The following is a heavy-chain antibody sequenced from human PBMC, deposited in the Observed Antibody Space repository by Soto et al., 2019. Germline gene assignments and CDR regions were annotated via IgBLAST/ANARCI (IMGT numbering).Heavy chain of an antibody. J-gene: IGHJ4*02. D-gene: IGHD4-17*01. CDR1: GFTFSTYA. CDR3: ARAPAGAVTNPFDY. CDR2: ISGRGSNA. V-gene: IGHV3-23*01. Sequence: EVQLLESGGGLVQPGGSLRLSCAASGFTFSTYAMSWVRQAPGKGLEWVSAISGRGSNAYYADSVKGRFTISRDNSMSTLFLQMYSLRAEDAAIYYCARAPAGAVTNPFDYWGQGTLVTVS.